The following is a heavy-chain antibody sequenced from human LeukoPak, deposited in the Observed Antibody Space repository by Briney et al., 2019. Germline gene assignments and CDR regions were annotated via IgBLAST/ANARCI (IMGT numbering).Heavy chain of an antibody. D-gene: IGHD3-3*01. V-gene: IGHV3-7*01. CDR1: GLTFSNCW. CDR2: INQDGSDK. J-gene: IGHJ2*01. Sequence: GGSLRLSCAASGLTFSNCWMSWVRQSPGKGLEWVANINQDGSDKYYVDSVKGRFTISRDNAKNSVYLQMNSLRAEETAVYYCARGILAKGYFDLWGRDTLVTVSS. CDR3: ARGILAKGYFDL.